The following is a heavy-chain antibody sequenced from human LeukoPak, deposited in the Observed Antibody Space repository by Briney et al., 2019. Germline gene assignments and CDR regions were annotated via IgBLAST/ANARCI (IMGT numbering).Heavy chain of an antibody. J-gene: IGHJ4*02. CDR3: ARALMDCSGGSCYSNYFDY. CDR2: INPNSGGT. CDR1: GYTFTGYY. D-gene: IGHD2-15*01. Sequence: GASVKVSCKASGYTFTGYYMHWVRQAPGQGLEWMGRINPNSGGTNYAQKFQGRVTMTRDTSISTAYMELSRLRSDDTAVYYCARALMDCSGGSCYSNYFDYWGQGTLVTVSS. V-gene: IGHV1-2*06.